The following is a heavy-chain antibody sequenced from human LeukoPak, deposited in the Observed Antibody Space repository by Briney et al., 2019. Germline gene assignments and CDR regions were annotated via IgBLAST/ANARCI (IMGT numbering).Heavy chain of an antibody. CDR2: IYHSGST. J-gene: IGHJ3*02. V-gene: IGHV4-38-2*01. CDR3: ARRGSGSYYDHAFDI. D-gene: IGHD1-26*01. Sequence: SETLSLTCAVSGFSISNGYYWGWIRPPPGKGLQWIGSIYHSGSTYYNPSLKSRVTISVDTSKNQFSLKLSSVTAADTAVYYCARRGSGSYYDHAFDIWGQGTMVTVSS. CDR1: GFSISNGYY.